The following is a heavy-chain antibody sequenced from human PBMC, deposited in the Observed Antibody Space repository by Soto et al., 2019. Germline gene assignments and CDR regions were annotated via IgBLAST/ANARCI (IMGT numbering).Heavy chain of an antibody. V-gene: IGHV3-9*01. CDR3: AKVIFAAVEAAPGAFDI. CDR2: ISWNSGSI. Sequence: PGGSLRLSCAASGFTFDDYAMHWVRQAPGKGLEWVSGISWNSGSIGYADSVKGRFTISRDNAKNSLYLQMNSLRAEDTALYYCAKVIFAAVEAAPGAFDIWGQGTMVTVSS. J-gene: IGHJ3*02. D-gene: IGHD6-13*01. CDR1: GFTFDDYA.